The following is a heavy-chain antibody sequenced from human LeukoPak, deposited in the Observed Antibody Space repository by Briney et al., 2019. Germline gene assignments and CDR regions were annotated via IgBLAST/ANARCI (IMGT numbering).Heavy chain of an antibody. CDR1: GYTLTELS. Sequence: ASVKVSCKVSGYTLTELSMQWVRQAPGKGLEWMGGFDPEDGETIYAQKFQGRVTMTEDTSTDTAYMELSSLRSEDTAVYYCATGKYDSSGHGLDYWGQGTLVTVSS. V-gene: IGHV1-24*01. CDR3: ATGKYDSSGHGLDY. CDR2: FDPEDGET. D-gene: IGHD3-22*01. J-gene: IGHJ4*02.